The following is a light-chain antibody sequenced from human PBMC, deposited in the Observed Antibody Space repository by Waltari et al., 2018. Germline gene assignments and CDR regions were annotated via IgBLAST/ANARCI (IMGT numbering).Light chain of an antibody. Sequence: DTLMTQSPSSLSASVGDRVTITCRASQAISTYVNWYQQPPGMAPKLLIFSSSPLHRGVPSRFRGSGSGTEFTLTIRNLQPDDFATYYCQQSYSAPLAFGGGTKLDI. J-gene: IGKJ4*01. V-gene: IGKV1-39*01. CDR2: SSS. CDR1: QAISTY. CDR3: QQSYSAPLA.